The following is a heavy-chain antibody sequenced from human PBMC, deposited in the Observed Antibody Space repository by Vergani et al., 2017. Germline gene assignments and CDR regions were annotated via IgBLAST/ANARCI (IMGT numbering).Heavy chain of an antibody. CDR3: ATSMVAPYHFDY. CDR1: GGSFSGYY. D-gene: IGHD5-12*01. J-gene: IGHJ4*02. V-gene: IGHV4-34*01. CDR2: INHSGST. Sequence: QVQLQQWGAGLLKPSETLSLTCAVYGGSFSGYYWSWIRMPPGKGLEWIGEINHSGSTNYNPSLKTRITISVDTSKNQFSLKLSSVSAADTAVYYCATSMVAPYHFDYWGQGTLVTVSS.